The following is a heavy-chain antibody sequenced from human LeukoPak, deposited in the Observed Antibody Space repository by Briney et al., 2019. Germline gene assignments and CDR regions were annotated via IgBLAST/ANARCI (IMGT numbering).Heavy chain of an antibody. CDR2: MNPNSGSA. D-gene: IGHD3-10*01. Sequence: ASVKVSCKASGYTFTNYDINWVRQAAGQGLEWMGWMNPNSGSAAYAQKFQGRVTITRNTSISTAYMELSSLRSEDTAVYYCAREMWRYYYGSGEGWFDPWGQGTLVTVSS. CDR3: AREMWRYYYGSGEGWFDP. CDR1: GYTFTNYD. J-gene: IGHJ5*02. V-gene: IGHV1-8*03.